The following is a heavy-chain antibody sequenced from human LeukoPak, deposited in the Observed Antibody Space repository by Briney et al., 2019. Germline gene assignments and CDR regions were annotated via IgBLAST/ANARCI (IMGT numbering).Heavy chain of an antibody. D-gene: IGHD3-16*01. V-gene: IGHV1-2*02. CDR1: GYTFTAYY. J-gene: IGHJ5*02. CDR3: ARVGGQYWFDP. Sequence: ASVKVSCKASGYTFTAYYLCWVRQAPGQGLEWIGWIYPASGGTNYAQKFQGRITMTRDTSITTAYMELSRLRSDDTAVYYCARVGGQYWFDPWGQGTLVTVSS. CDR2: IYPASGGT.